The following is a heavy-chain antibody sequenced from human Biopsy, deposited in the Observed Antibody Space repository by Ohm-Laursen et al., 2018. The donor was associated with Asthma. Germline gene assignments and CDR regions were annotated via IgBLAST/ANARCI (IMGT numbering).Heavy chain of an antibody. V-gene: IGHV4-30-2*06. D-gene: IGHD2-21*02. CDR3: ARGWNCGGDCYSLDS. J-gene: IGHJ4*02. CDR2: ISRNGNT. CDR1: GGSVSSGSYY. Sequence: TLSLTCTVSGGSVSSGSYYWSWIRQSPGVGLEWIGYISRNGNTYYNPTLKNRVTISIDRSKNQFSLRLRSVTAADTAVYYCARGWNCGGDCYSLDSWGQGTLVTVSS.